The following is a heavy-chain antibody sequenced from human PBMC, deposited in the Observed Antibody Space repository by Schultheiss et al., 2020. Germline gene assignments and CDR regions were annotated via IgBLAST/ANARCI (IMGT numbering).Heavy chain of an antibody. CDR2: INYSGTT. Sequence: QTLSLTCTVSGGSISSYYWSWIRQPPGKGLEWIGYINYSGTTYNNPSLKSRVIMSVDTSKSQLSLRLSSVTAADTAVYYCARNNFEFWGGYQYYYMDVWGKGTTVTVSS. CDR1: GGSISSYY. D-gene: IGHD3-3*01. J-gene: IGHJ6*03. V-gene: IGHV4-59*01. CDR3: ARNNFEFWGGYQYYYMDV.